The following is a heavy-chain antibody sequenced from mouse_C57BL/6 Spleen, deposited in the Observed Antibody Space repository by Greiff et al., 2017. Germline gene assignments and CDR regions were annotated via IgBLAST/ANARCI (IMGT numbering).Heavy chain of an antibody. D-gene: IGHD1-1*01. CDR1: GYSITSGYY. V-gene: IGHV3-6*01. CDR3: ARATYYYGSSYGYFDV. Sequence: VQLKESGPGLVKPSQSLSLTCSVTGYSITSGYYWNWIRQFPGNKLEWMGYISYDGSNNYNPSLKNRISITRDTSKNQFFLKLNSVTTEDTATYYCARATYYYGSSYGYFDVWGTGTTVTVSS. J-gene: IGHJ1*03. CDR2: ISYDGSN.